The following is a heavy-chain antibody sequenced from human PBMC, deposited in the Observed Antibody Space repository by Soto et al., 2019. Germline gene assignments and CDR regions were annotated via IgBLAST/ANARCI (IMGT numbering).Heavy chain of an antibody. Sequence: QVQLVESGGGVVQPGRSLRLSCAASGFTFSSYAMHWVRQAPGKGLERVAVISYDGSNKYYADSVKGRFTISRDNSKNTLYLQMNSLRAEDTAVYYCARDGGDGYNYLWDAFDIWGQGTMVTVSS. V-gene: IGHV3-30-3*01. CDR2: ISYDGSNK. CDR1: GFTFSSYA. J-gene: IGHJ3*02. D-gene: IGHD5-12*01. CDR3: ARDGGDGYNYLWDAFDI.